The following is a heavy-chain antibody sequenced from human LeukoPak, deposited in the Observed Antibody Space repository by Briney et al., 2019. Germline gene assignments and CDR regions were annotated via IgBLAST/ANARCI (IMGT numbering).Heavy chain of an antibody. CDR1: GGTFSSYA. CDR3: ARDTLGYCSGGSCYYFDY. CDR2: IIPIFGTA. J-gene: IGHJ4*02. V-gene: IGHV1-69*13. Sequence: SVKVSCKASGGTFSSYAISWVRQAPGQGLEWMGGIIPIFGTANYAQKFQGRVTITADESASTAYMELSSLRSEDTAVYYCARDTLGYCSGGSCYYFDYWGQGTLVTVSS. D-gene: IGHD2-15*01.